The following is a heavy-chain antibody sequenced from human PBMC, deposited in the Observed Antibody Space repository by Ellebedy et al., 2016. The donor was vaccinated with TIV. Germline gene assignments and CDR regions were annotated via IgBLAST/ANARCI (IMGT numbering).Heavy chain of an antibody. V-gene: IGHV4-38-2*02. CDR1: GYSISSAYC. J-gene: IGHJ5*02. CDR3: ARDEAITVRFDP. CDR2: ICHSGTT. D-gene: IGHD3-16*01. Sequence: MPSETLSFTCTVSGYSISSAYCWGWIRQPPGKGLEWIGSICHSGTTYYNPSLKSRVIVSVDTSKNQFPLRLTSVTAADTAVYYCARDEAITVRFDPWGRGTLVTVSS.